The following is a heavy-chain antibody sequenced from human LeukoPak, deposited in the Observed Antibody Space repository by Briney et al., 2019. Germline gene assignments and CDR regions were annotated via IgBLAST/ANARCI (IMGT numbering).Heavy chain of an antibody. D-gene: IGHD6-13*01. Sequence: SETLSLTCTVSGGSVSSGSYYWSWIRQPPGKGLEWIGYIYYSGSTNYNPSLKSRVTISVDTSKNQFSLKLSSVTAADTAVYYCARDSEAYSSSWFHWFDPWGQGTLVTVSS. CDR2: IYYSGST. V-gene: IGHV4-61*01. CDR1: GGSVSSGSYY. J-gene: IGHJ5*02. CDR3: ARDSEAYSSSWFHWFDP.